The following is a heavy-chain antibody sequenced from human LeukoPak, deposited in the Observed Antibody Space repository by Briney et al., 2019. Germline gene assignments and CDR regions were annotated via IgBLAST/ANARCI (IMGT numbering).Heavy chain of an antibody. J-gene: IGHJ6*03. CDR1: GGTFSSYA. D-gene: IGHD2-2*02. V-gene: IGHV1-69*05. Sequence: SVKVSCKASGGTFSSYAISWVRQAPGQGLEWRGGIIPIFGTANYAQKFQGRVTITTDESTSTAYMELSSLRSEDTAVYYCARAVCSSTSCYRYYYYYYMDVWGKGTTVTVSS. CDR3: ARAVCSSTSCYRYYYYYYMDV. CDR2: IIPIFGTA.